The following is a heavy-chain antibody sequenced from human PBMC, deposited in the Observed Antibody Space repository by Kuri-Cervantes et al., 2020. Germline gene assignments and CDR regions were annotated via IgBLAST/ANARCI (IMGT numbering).Heavy chain of an antibody. V-gene: IGHV3-33*01. Sequence: GESLKISCAASGFTFSSYGMHWVRQAPGKGLEWVAVIWYDGSNKYYADSVKGRFTISRDNSKNTLYLQMNSLRAEDTAVYYCARVPIPVIIAVAGTELYGMDVWGQGTTVTVSS. CDR1: GFTFSSYG. CDR2: IWYDGSNK. CDR3: ARVPIPVIIAVAGTELYGMDV. J-gene: IGHJ6*02. D-gene: IGHD6-19*01.